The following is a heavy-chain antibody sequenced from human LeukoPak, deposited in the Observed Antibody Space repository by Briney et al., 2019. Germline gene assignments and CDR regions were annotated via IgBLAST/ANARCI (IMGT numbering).Heavy chain of an antibody. Sequence: SETLSLTCAVYGGSFSGYYWSWIRQPPGKGLEWIGEINHSGSTNYNPSLKTRVTISVDTSKNQFSLKMSSVTAADTAVYYCARGGGYNWFDPWGQGTLVTVSS. CDR3: ARGGGYNWFDP. D-gene: IGHD3-16*01. V-gene: IGHV4-34*01. CDR1: GGSFSGYY. J-gene: IGHJ5*02. CDR2: INHSGST.